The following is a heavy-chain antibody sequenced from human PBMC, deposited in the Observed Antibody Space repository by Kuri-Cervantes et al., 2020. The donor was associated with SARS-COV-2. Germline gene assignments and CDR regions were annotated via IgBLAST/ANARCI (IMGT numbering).Heavy chain of an antibody. V-gene: IGHV4-38-2*02. CDR1: GYSISSGYY. CDR3: ARRWSLVGATFFDY. D-gene: IGHD1-26*01. J-gene: IGHJ4*02. CDR2: IYHSGST. Sequence: SETLSLTCTVSGYSISSGYYWGWIRQPPGKGLEWTGSIYHSGSTYYNPSLKSRVTISVDTSKNQFSLKLSSVTAADTAVYYCARRWSLVGATFFDYWGQGTLVTVSS.